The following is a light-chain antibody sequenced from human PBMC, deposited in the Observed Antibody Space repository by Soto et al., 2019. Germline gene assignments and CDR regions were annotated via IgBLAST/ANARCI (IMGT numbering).Light chain of an antibody. CDR1: QSVLNSSNNKKY. Sequence: DIVMTQSPDSLAVSLGARATINCKSSQSVLNSSNNKKYLAWYQQKPGQPPKLLIYWASTRESGVPDRFSGSGSGTDFTLTISSLQAEDVAVYYCQQYYSTPWTFGQGTKVEIK. J-gene: IGKJ1*01. CDR3: QQYYSTPWT. CDR2: WAS. V-gene: IGKV4-1*01.